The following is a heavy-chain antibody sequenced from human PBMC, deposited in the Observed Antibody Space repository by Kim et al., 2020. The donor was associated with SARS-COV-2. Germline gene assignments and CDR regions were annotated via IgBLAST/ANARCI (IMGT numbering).Heavy chain of an antibody. V-gene: IGHV3-30*18. D-gene: IGHD2-2*01. Sequence: GGSLRLSCAASGFTFSSYGMHWVRQAPGKGLEWVAVISYDGSNKYYADSVKGRFTISRDNSKNTLYLQMNSLRAEDTAVYYCAKDPHIVVVPAAATHYYYYGMDVWGQGTTVTVSS. CDR3: AKDPHIVVVPAAATHYYYYGMDV. CDR1: GFTFSSYG. CDR2: ISYDGSNK. J-gene: IGHJ6*02.